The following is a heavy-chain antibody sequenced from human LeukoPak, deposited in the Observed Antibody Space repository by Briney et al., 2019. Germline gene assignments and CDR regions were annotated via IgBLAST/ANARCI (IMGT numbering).Heavy chain of an antibody. V-gene: IGHV3-30*03. CDR3: ARARPSMWIDY. Sequence: GGSLRLSCAASGFTFSSYSMNWVRQAPGKGLEWVAVISYDGSDKFYADSVKGRFTISRDSSKNTLYLQMNSLRPEDTAVYYCARARPSMWIDYWGQGTLVTVSS. D-gene: IGHD5-12*01. CDR1: GFTFSSYS. CDR2: ISYDGSDK. J-gene: IGHJ4*02.